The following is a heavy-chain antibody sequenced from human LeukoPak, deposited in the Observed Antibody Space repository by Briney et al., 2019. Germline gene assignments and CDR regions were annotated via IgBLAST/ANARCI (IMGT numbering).Heavy chain of an antibody. V-gene: IGHV3-64*01. CDR2: ISDNGGRT. CDR3: ARGARAAFDI. J-gene: IGHJ3*02. CDR1: GFTFSAYT. Sequence: GGSLRLSCAASGFTFSAYTMHWVRQPPGKGLEYVSVISDNGGRTFYTNSVKGRFTISRDNSKNTLYLQMGSLTPEDMAVYYCARGARAAFDIWGQGTMVTVSS.